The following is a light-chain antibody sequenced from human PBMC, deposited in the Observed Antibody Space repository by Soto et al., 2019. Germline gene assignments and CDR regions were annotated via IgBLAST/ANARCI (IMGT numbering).Light chain of an antibody. J-gene: IGLJ1*01. CDR3: SSHSSSSPYV. CDR2: EVS. CDR1: SNDVGAYNY. Sequence: QSVLTQPASVSGSPGQSLTISCTGTSNDVGAYNYVSWYQQQPGKAPKLIIYEVSHRPSGVSNRFSGSKSGNTASLTISALHVEDEADYFCSSHSSSSPYVFGPGTKLTV. V-gene: IGLV2-14*03.